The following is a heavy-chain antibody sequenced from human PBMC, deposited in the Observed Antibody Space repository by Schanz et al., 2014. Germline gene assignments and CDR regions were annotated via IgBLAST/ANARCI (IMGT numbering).Heavy chain of an antibody. CDR3: ARDGDFDY. CDR2: ISYDGSLK. J-gene: IGHJ4*02. V-gene: IGHV3-30-3*01. Sequence: VHLVESGGSLVQPGRSLRLSCAASGFTFSSYAVDWIRQAPGQGLEWVSFISYDGSLKSYLDSVKGRFTISRDNSKNTLFLEMNSLRVEDTAVYYCARDGDFDYWGQGTLVTVSS. CDR1: GFTFSSYA.